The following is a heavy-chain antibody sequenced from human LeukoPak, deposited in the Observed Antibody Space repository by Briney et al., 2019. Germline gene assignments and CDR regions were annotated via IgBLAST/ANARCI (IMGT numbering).Heavy chain of an antibody. CDR1: GFTFSSYS. D-gene: IGHD5-12*01. V-gene: IGHV3-21*01. CDR3: ARDGYSGYDINYYYYMDV. CDR2: ISSSSSYI. J-gene: IGHJ6*03. Sequence: PGWALRLSCAASGFTFSSYSMNWVRQAPGKGEEGVSSISSSSSYIYYADSVKGRFTISRDNAKNSLYLQMNSLRAEDTAVYYCARDGYSGYDINYYYYMDVWGKGTTVTVSS.